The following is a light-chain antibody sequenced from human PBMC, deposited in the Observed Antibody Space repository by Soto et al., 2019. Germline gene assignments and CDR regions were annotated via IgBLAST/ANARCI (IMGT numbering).Light chain of an antibody. J-gene: IGKJ1*01. V-gene: IGKV1-9*01. CDR3: QQLNSYPPWT. CDR1: QGISSY. CDR2: AAS. Sequence: DIQLTQSPSFLSASVGDRVTLTCRASQGISSYLAWYQQKPGKAPKLLIYAASTLQSGVPSRFSGSGSGTEFTLTISSLQPEDFATYYCQQLNSYPPWTFGQGTKVDIK.